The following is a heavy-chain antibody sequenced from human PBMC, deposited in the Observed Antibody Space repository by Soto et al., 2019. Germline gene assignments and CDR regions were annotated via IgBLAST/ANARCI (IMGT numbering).Heavy chain of an antibody. CDR1: GGSFSGYY. Sequence: PSETLSLTCAVYGGSFSGYYLSWIRQPPGKGLEWIGEINHSGSTNYNPSLKSRVTISVDTSKNQFSLKLSSVTAADTAVYYCASLSRPRLADNWFDPWGQGTLVTVSS. V-gene: IGHV4-34*01. CDR2: INHSGST. D-gene: IGHD6-6*01. CDR3: ASLSRPRLADNWFDP. J-gene: IGHJ5*02.